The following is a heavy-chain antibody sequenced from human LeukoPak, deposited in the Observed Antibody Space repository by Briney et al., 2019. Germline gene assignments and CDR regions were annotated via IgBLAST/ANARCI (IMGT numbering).Heavy chain of an antibody. D-gene: IGHD3-9*01. V-gene: IGHV1-18*01. CDR3: ARLTGYYPYYYYGMDV. CDR2: ISVYNGNT. Sequence: ASVKVSCKASGYTFTSYAMHWVRQAPGQRLEWMGWISVYNGNTNYTQKLQGRVTMTTDTSTSTAYMELRSLRSDDTAVYYCARLTGYYPYYYYGMDVWGQGTTVTVSS. J-gene: IGHJ6*02. CDR1: GYTFTSYA.